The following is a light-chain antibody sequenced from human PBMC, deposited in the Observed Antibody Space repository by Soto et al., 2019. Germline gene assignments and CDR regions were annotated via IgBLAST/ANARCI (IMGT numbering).Light chain of an antibody. CDR3: QQRSNWPVT. J-gene: IGKJ1*01. V-gene: IGKV3-11*01. CDR1: QSVSRY. Sequence: EIVLTQSPGTLSLSPGERATLSCRASQSVSRYLAWYQQKPGQAPRLLIYDASTRATGISARFSGSGSGTDFTLTIRRLEPEDFAMYYCQQRSNWPVTFGQGTKVEVK. CDR2: DAS.